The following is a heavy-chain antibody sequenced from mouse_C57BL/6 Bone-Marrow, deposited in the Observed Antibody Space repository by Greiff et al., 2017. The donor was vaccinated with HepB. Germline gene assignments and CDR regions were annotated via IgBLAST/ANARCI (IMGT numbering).Heavy chain of an antibody. CDR1: GYSITSGYY. CDR3: ARAIITTVVATPDY. D-gene: IGHD1-1*01. CDR2: ISYDGSN. V-gene: IGHV3-6*01. J-gene: IGHJ2*01. Sequence: DVQLQESGPGLVKPSQSLSLTCSVTGYSITSGYYWNWIRQFPGNKLEWMGYISYDGSNNYNPSLKNRISITRDTSKNQFFLKLNSVTTEDTATYSCARAIITTVVATPDYWGQGTTLTVSS.